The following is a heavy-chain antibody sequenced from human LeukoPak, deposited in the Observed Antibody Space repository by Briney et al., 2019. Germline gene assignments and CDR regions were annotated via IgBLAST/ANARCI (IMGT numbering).Heavy chain of an antibody. CDR3: ARARITMVRGVFPYVDY. V-gene: IGHV3-21*01. CDR2: ISSSSSYI. D-gene: IGHD3-10*01. Sequence: PGGSLRLSCAASGFTFSSYSMNWVRQAPGKGLEWVSSISSSSSYIYYADSVKGRFNISRDNAKNSLYLQMSSLRAEDTAVYYCARARITMVRGVFPYVDYWGQGTLVTVSS. CDR1: GFTFSSYS. J-gene: IGHJ4*02.